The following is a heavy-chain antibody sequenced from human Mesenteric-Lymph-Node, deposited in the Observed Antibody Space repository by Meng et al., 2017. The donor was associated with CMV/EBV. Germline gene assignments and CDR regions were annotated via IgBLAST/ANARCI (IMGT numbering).Heavy chain of an antibody. CDR3: ARVRNIVVVPAGGYYYYGMDV. J-gene: IGHJ6*02. D-gene: IGHD2-2*01. Sequence: ASVKVSCKASGYILTDYYMHWVRQAPGQGFEWMGWINPNSGGANFAQKFQGRVTMTTDTSINTAYMELSRLRSDDTAVYYCARVRNIVVVPAGGYYYYGMDVWGQGTTVTVSS. CDR1: GYILTDYY. V-gene: IGHV1-2*02. CDR2: INPNSGGA.